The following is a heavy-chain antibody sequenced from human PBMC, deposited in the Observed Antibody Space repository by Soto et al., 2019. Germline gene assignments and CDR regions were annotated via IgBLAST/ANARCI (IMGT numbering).Heavy chain of an antibody. CDR1: GYTFTSYG. Sequence: QVQLVQSGAEVKKPGASVKVSCKASGYTFTSYGLSWVRQAPGQGLEWMGRISAYNYNTNYVQKLQGRVTMNTDTPTSKAYMKLRSLRSNDTAVYYYARVVGTIVHWFDPWGQGTLVTISS. J-gene: IGHJ5*02. D-gene: IGHD2-15*01. V-gene: IGHV1-18*01. CDR3: ARVVGTIVHWFDP. CDR2: ISAYNYNT.